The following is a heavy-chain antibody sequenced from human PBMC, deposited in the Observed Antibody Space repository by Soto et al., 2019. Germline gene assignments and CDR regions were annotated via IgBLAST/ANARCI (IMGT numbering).Heavy chain of an antibody. V-gene: IGHV4-59*01. CDR1: GDSLRNYY. J-gene: IGHJ4*02. D-gene: IGHD3-9*01. Sequence: PSETLSLTCSVSGDSLRNYYWSWIRQPPGSRLEWLGHIFYSGDTSSYNPSLKSRVSMSVDTSKNQFSLKLRSVSADDTAVYFCARVSYFRRFDWLFAFDSWGQGALVTVS. CDR3: ARVSYFRRFDWLFAFDS. CDR2: IFYSGDT.